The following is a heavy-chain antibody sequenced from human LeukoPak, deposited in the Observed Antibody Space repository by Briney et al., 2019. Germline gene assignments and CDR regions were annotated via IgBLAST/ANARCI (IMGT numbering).Heavy chain of an antibody. CDR3: ARADYYDSSGYSY. Sequence: GGSLRLSCAASGFTFSSYAMHWVRQAPGKGLEWVAVISYDGSNKYYADSVKGRFTISRDNSKNTLYLQMNSLRAEDTAVYYCARADYYDSSGYSYWGQGTLVTVSS. CDR2: ISYDGSNK. V-gene: IGHV3-30-3*01. J-gene: IGHJ4*02. CDR1: GFTFSSYA. D-gene: IGHD3-22*01.